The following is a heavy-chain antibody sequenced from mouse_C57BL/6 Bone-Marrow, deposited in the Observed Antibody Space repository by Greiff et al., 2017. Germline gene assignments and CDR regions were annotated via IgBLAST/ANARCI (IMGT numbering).Heavy chain of an antibody. Sequence: EVTVVESGGDLVKPGGSLKLSCAASGFTFSSYGMSWVRQTPDTRLEWVATISSGGSYTYYPDSVKGRFTISRDNAKNTLYLQMSSLKSEDTAMYYCASPASETAMDYWGQGTSVTVSS. J-gene: IGHJ4*01. D-gene: IGHD3-2*02. CDR3: ASPASETAMDY. V-gene: IGHV5-6*01. CDR1: GFTFSSYG. CDR2: ISSGGSYT.